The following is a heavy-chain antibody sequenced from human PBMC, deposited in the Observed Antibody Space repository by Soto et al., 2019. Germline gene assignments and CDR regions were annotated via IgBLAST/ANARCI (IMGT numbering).Heavy chain of an antibody. CDR1: TFSMYS. CDR3: TRDQGGSSDSWFDP. CDR2: ISSGSAFI. J-gene: IGHJ5*02. D-gene: IGHD1-26*01. V-gene: IGHV3-21*01. Sequence: EVQVVESGGGLVKPGGSLRLSCNFTFSMYSMNWVRQAPGKGLKWVASISSGSAFIKYADSVKGRFSISRDNAKNSVSLQMNSLRAEDTAMYYCTRDQGGSSDSWFDPWGRGTLVTVSS.